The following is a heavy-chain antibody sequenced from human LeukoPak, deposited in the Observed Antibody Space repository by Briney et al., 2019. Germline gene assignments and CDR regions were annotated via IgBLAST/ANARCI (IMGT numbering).Heavy chain of an antibody. CDR3: AREVAGQHAFDI. V-gene: IGHV1-8*01. CDR1: GYTFTSYD. Sequence: ASVKVSCKASGYTFTSYDINWVRQATGQGLEWMGWMNPNSGNTGYAQKFQGRVTMTRNTSISTAYMELSSLRSEDTAVYYCAREVAGQHAFDIWGQGTMVTVSS. D-gene: IGHD6-19*01. J-gene: IGHJ3*02. CDR2: MNPNSGNT.